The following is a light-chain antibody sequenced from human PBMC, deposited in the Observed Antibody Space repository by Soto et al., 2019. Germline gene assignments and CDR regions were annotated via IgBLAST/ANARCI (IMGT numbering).Light chain of an antibody. V-gene: IGLV2-14*03. Sequence: QSVLTQPASVSGSPGQTITISCTGTSSDVGGFNYVSWYQQHPGKAPKLIIYDVSNRPSGVLNRFSASKSGNTASLTIYGLQTEDEADYYCSSYAGSSDLVFGGGTQLTVL. CDR2: DVS. CDR3: SSYAGSSDLV. CDR1: SSDVGGFNY. J-gene: IGLJ2*01.